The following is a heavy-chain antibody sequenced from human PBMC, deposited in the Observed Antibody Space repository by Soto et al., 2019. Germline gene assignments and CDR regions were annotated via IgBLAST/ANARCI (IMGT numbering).Heavy chain of an antibody. J-gene: IGHJ4*02. D-gene: IGHD2-2*01. V-gene: IGHV1-18*01. CDR3: GSEDCDSSRCYAVDY. CDR2: ISTDSIKT. Sequence: ASVKVSCKASGYTFTTYGISWVRQAPGQGLEWMGWISTDSIKTHYAQQFQGRVTISTDTSSSTAYMELRSLRSDDTAVYYCGSEDCDSSRCYAVDYWGQGTLVTLSS. CDR1: GYTFTTYG.